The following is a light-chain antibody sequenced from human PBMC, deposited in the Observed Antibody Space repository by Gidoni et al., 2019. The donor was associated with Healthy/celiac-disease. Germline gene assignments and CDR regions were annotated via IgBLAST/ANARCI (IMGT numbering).Light chain of an antibody. CDR3: QQYNNWPSWT. Sequence: EIVMTQSPATLSVSPGERATLSCRASQSVSSNLAWYHQKPGQALRLLIYGASTRATGIPARFSGSGSGTEFTLTISSLQSEDFAVYYCQQYNNWPSWTFGQGSKVEIK. J-gene: IGKJ1*01. CDR1: QSVSSN. V-gene: IGKV3-15*01. CDR2: GAS.